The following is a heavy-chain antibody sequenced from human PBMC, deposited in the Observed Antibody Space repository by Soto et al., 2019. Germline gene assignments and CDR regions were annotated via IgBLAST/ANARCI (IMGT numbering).Heavy chain of an antibody. CDR2: INHSGST. J-gene: IGHJ4*02. CDR1: CGSFIGYY. Sequence: SETLSLTGAVYCGSFIGYYWIWILQPPGKGLEWIGEINHSGSTNYNPSLKSRVTISVDTSKNQFSLKLSSVTAADTAVYYCARAPRYGSGSYLLRWGQGTLVTVSS. CDR3: ARAPRYGSGSYLLR. V-gene: IGHV4-34*01. D-gene: IGHD3-10*01.